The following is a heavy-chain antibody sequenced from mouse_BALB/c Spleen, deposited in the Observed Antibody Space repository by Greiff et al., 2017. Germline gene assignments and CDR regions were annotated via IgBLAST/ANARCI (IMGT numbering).Heavy chain of an antibody. J-gene: IGHJ4*01. CDR2: IDPANGNT. D-gene: IGHD2-1*01. CDR1: GFNIKDTY. V-gene: IGHV14-3*02. CDR3: ADYGNHYAMDY. Sequence: VHVKQSGAELVKPGASVKLSCTASGFNIKDTYMHWVKQRPEQGLEWIGRIDPANGNTKYDPKFQGKATITADTSSNTAYLQLSSLTSEDTAVYYCADYGNHYAMDYWGQGTSVTVSS.